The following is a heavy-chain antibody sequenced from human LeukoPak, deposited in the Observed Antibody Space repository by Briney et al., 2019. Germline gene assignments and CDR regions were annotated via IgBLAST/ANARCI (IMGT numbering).Heavy chain of an antibody. CDR3: ARLGLIAVAGTDYYYYGMDV. V-gene: IGHV1-2*04. Sequence: ASVKVSCKASGYTFTGYYMHWVRQAPGQGLEWMGWINPNSGGTNYAQKFQGWVTMTRDTSISTAYMELSRLRSDDTAVCYCARLGLIAVAGTDYYYYGMDVWGQGTTVTVSS. CDR1: GYTFTGYY. CDR2: INPNSGGT. J-gene: IGHJ6*02. D-gene: IGHD6-19*01.